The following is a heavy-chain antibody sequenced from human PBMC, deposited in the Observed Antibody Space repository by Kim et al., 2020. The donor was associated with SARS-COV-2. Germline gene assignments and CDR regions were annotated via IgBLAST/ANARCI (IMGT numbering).Heavy chain of an antibody. V-gene: IGHV3-23*01. D-gene: IGHD3-22*01. Sequence: GGSLRLSCAASGFTFSSYAMSWVRQAPGKGLEWVSAISGSGGSTYYADSVKGRFTISRDNSKNTLYLQMNSLRAEDTAVYYCAKALRRITMIVTGAFDIWGHGTTVTVSS. CDR3: AKALRRITMIVTGAFDI. CDR2: ISGSGGST. J-gene: IGHJ3*02. CDR1: GFTFSSYA.